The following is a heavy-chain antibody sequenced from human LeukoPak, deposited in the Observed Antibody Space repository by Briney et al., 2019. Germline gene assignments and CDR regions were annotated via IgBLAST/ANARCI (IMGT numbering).Heavy chain of an antibody. CDR3: VRERGYNSASDFDY. V-gene: IGHV1-2*06. D-gene: IGHD5-24*01. CDR1: GYTFTGYY. Sequence: ASVKVSCKASGYTFTGYYMHWVRQAPGQGLEWMGRINPNSGGTNYAQKFQGRVTMTRDTSISTAYKELSRLRSDDTAVYYCVRERGYNSASDFDYWGQGTLVTVSS. CDR2: INPNSGGT. J-gene: IGHJ4*02.